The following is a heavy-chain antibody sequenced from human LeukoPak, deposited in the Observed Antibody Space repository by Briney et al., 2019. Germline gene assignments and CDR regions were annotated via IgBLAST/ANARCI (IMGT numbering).Heavy chain of an antibody. CDR2: IYTSGST. CDR1: GGSISSYY. J-gene: IGHJ6*02. Sequence: SETLSLTCTVSGGSISSYYWSWIRQPAGKGLEWIGRIYTSGSTNYNPSLKSRVTMSVDTSKNQFSLKLSSVTAADTAVYYCAGDSRDYYYYGKDVWGQGTTVTVSS. V-gene: IGHV4-4*07. CDR3: AGDSRDYYYYGKDV.